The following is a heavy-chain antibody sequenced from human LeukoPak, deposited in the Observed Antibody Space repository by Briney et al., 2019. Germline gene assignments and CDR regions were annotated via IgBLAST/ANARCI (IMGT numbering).Heavy chain of an antibody. J-gene: IGHJ4*02. CDR1: GYTFTGYY. CDR3: AREVIGGYSYGSDY. CDR2: INPNGGGT. D-gene: IGHD5-18*01. V-gene: IGHV1-2*02. Sequence: ASVKVSCKASGYTFTGYYMHWVRQAPGQGLEWMGWINPNGGGTNYAQKFQGRVTMTRDTSISTACMELSRLRSDDTAVYYCAREVIGGYSYGSDYWGQGTLVTVSS.